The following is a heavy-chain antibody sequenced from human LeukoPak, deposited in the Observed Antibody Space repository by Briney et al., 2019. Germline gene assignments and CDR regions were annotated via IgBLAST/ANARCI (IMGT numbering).Heavy chain of an antibody. CDR2: IYYSGST. CDR3: ARVGLQQLGFGYYYYMDV. V-gene: IGHV4-39*01. D-gene: IGHD6-13*01. Sequence: SETLSLTCTVSGGSISSSSSYWGWIRQPPGKGLEWIGSIYYSGSTYYNPSLKSRVTISVDTSKNQFSLKLNSVTAADTAVYYYARVGLQQLGFGYYYYMDVWGKGTTVTVSS. J-gene: IGHJ6*03. CDR1: GGSISSSSSY.